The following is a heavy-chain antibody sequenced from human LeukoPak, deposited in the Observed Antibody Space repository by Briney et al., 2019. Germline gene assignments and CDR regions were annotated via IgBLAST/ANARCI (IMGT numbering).Heavy chain of an antibody. Sequence: ASVKVSCKASGYTFISNNINCVRQPTAQGHQWLGWMNPNSGITGYAQKFRGRVSMTRNTSIGTAYMELSSLKSEDTAVYYCARGLYYYDSNGRTPYDYWGQGTLVTVSS. CDR2: MNPNSGIT. CDR3: ARGLYYYDSNGRTPYDY. V-gene: IGHV1-8*01. D-gene: IGHD3-22*01. CDR1: GYTFISNN. J-gene: IGHJ4*02.